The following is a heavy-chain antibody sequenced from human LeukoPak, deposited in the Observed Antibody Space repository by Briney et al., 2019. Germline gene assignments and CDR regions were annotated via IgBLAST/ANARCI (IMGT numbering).Heavy chain of an antibody. Sequence: KAGGSLRLSCAASGFTFSTYSMNWVRQTPGKGLEWVSSISSGSIYIYYADSVKGRFTISRDNAKNSLYLQMNSLRAEDTAVYYCATSPGLGYSSSLTGVDYWGQGTLVTVSS. CDR1: GFTFSTYS. CDR2: ISSGSIYI. D-gene: IGHD6-6*01. V-gene: IGHV3-21*01. J-gene: IGHJ4*02. CDR3: ATSPGLGYSSSLTGVDY.